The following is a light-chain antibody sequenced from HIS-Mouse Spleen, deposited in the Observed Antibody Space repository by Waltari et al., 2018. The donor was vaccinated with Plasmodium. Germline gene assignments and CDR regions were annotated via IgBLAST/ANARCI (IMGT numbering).Light chain of an antibody. CDR3: SSYTSSSTLV. J-gene: IGLJ2*01. Sequence: QSALTQPASVSGSPGQSITISCTGTRSDLGGYNSVPWYQQHPGKAPKLMIYDVSNRPSGVSNRFSGSKSGNTASLTISGLQAEDEADYYCSSYTSSSTLVFGGGTKLTVL. CDR2: DVS. CDR1: RSDLGGYNS. V-gene: IGLV2-14*03.